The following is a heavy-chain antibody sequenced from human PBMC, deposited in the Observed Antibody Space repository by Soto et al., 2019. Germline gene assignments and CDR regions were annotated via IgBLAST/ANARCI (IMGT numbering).Heavy chain of an antibody. CDR1: GFTFSSYA. V-gene: IGHV3-30-3*01. J-gene: IGHJ5*02. Sequence: QPGGSLRLSCAASGFTFSSYAMHWVRQAPGKGLEWVAVISYDGSNKYYADSVKGRFTISRDNSKNTLYLQMNSLRAEDTAVYYCAREARVTMIVVVPNWFDPWGQGTLVTVSS. CDR2: ISYDGSNK. D-gene: IGHD3-22*01. CDR3: AREARVTMIVVVPNWFDP.